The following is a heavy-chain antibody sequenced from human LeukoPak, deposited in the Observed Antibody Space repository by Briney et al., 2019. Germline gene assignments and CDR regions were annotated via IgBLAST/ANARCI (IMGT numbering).Heavy chain of an antibody. CDR2: IYYSGST. Sequence: SETLSLTCTVSGGSISSGDYYWSWIRQPPGKGLEWIGYIYYSGSTYYNPSPKSRVTISVDTSKNQFSLKLSSVTAADTAVYYCARSQGYYDSSGYLTRIDAFDIWGQGTMVTVSS. CDR3: ARSQGYYDSSGYLTRIDAFDI. D-gene: IGHD3-22*01. J-gene: IGHJ3*02. CDR1: GGSISSGDYY. V-gene: IGHV4-30-4*01.